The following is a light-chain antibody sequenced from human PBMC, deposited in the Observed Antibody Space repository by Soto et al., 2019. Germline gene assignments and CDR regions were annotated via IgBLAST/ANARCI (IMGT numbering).Light chain of an antibody. CDR2: AAS. V-gene: IGKV1-39*01. J-gene: IGKJ1*01. CDR1: QSISSY. CDR3: QQSYSTLEWT. Sequence: DIQMTQSPSSPSASVGDRVTITCRASQSISSYLNWYQQKPGKAPKLLIYAASSLQSGVPSRFSGSGSGTDFTLTISSLQPEDFATYYCQQSYSTLEWTFSQGTKVEIK.